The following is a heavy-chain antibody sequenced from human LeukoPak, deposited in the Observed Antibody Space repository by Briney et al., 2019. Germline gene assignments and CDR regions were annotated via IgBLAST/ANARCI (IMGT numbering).Heavy chain of an antibody. J-gene: IGHJ4*02. CDR2: TSSSSSYI. CDR1: GFTFSSYS. D-gene: IGHD6-6*01. Sequence: PGGSLRLSCAASGFTFSSYSMNWVRQAPGKGLEWVSSTSSSSSYIYYADSVKGRFTISRDNAKNSLYLQMNSLRAEDTAVYYCARAKEYSSSLYYFDYWGQGTLVTVSS. V-gene: IGHV3-21*01. CDR3: ARAKEYSSSLYYFDY.